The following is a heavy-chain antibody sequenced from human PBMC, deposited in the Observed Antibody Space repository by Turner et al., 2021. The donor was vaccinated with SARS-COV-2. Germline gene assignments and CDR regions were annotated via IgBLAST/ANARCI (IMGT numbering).Heavy chain of an antibody. CDR1: GGTFSSYA. J-gene: IGHJ5*02. V-gene: IGHV1-69*01. CDR2: IIPIFGTA. CDR3: ARARGVDYYDSSGQRFDP. Sequence: QVQLAQSGAEVKKPGSSVKVSCKASGGTFSSYAISWVRQAPGQGLEWMGGIIPIFGTANYAQKFQGRVTITADESTRTAYMELSSLRSEDTAVYYCARARGVDYYDSSGQRFDPWGQGTLVTVSS. D-gene: IGHD3-22*01.